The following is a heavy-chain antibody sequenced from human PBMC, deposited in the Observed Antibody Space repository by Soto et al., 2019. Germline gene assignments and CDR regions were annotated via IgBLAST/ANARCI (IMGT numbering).Heavy chain of an antibody. Sequence: KPSETLSLTCTVSGGSVSTYFWSWIRQPPGKGLEWIGYIYYSGSTNYNPSLKSRVTISVDTSKNQFSLKVSSVTAADTAVYYCARAAGYKAAAFDIWGQGTMVTVSS. D-gene: IGHD5-18*01. V-gene: IGHV4-59*02. CDR3: ARAAGYKAAAFDI. J-gene: IGHJ3*02. CDR1: GGSVSTYF. CDR2: IYYSGST.